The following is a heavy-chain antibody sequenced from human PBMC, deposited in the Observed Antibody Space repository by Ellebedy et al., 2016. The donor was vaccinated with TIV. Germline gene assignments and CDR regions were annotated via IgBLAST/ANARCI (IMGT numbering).Heavy chain of an antibody. CDR3: ARESLDLGGIGDY. CDR1: GYTFTSYD. CDR2: MNPNSGNT. V-gene: IGHV1-8*01. D-gene: IGHD1-26*01. J-gene: IGHJ4*02. Sequence: ASVKVSXXASGYTFTSYDINWVRQATGQGLEWMGWMNPNSGNTGYAQKFQGRVTITADESTSTAYMELSSLRSEDTAVYYCARESLDLGGIGDYWGQGTLVTVSS.